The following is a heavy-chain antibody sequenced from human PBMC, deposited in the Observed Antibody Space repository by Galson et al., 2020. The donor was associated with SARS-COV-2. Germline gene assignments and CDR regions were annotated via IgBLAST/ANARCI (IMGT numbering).Heavy chain of an antibody. CDR2: ISGSGGST. CDR1: GFTFTSYA. D-gene: IGHD3-10*01. V-gene: IGHV3-23*01. CDR3: AKISALGNAVDI. J-gene: IGHJ3*02. Sequence: TGGSLRLSCAASGFTFTSYAMSWVRQAPGKGLEWVSDISGSGGSTYYADSVKGRFTISRDNSKNTLYLQMNSLRAEDTAVYYCAKISALGNAVDIWGQGTMVTVSS.